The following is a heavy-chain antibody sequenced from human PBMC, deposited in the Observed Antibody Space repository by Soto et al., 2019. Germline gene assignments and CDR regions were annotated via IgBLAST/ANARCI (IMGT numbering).Heavy chain of an antibody. CDR2: ISGSGGST. CDR1: GFTFSSYA. Sequence: GGSLRLSCAASGFTFSSYAMSWVRQAPGKGLEWVSAISGSGGSTYYADSVKGRFTISRDNSKNTLYLQMNSLRAEDTAVYYCAKDVVPRVAGGYYYYYYYMDVWGKGTTVTVSS. CDR3: AKDVVPRVAGGYYYYYYYMDV. V-gene: IGHV3-23*01. D-gene: IGHD6-19*01. J-gene: IGHJ6*03.